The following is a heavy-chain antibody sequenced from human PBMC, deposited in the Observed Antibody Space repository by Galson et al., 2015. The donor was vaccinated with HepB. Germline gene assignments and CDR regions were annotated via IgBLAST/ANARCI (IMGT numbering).Heavy chain of an antibody. D-gene: IGHD7-27*01. CDR2: ISGDGSHK. J-gene: IGHJ4*02. Sequence: SLRLSCAASGFAFSTYSMHWVRQAPGKGLEWVAFISGDGSHKYYADSVKGRFTISRDNYKNTLFVQMSTLRPDDTAIYYCAREITGALGYFDFWGQGARVTVSS. V-gene: IGHV3-30-3*01. CDR1: GFAFSTYS. CDR3: AREITGALGYFDF.